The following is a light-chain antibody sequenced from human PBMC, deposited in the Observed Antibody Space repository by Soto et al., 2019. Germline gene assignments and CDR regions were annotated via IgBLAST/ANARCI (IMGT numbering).Light chain of an antibody. V-gene: IGLV1-40*01. CDR3: QSYDSSMSVYV. CDR2: GNS. Sequence: QSVLTQPPSVSGAPGQRVTISCTGSISNIGAGYDVHWYQQLPGTAPKLLIYGNSNRPSGVPDRISGSKSGTSASLAITGLQAEDEADYYCQSYDSSMSVYVFGTGTKVTVL. J-gene: IGLJ1*01. CDR1: ISNIGAGYD.